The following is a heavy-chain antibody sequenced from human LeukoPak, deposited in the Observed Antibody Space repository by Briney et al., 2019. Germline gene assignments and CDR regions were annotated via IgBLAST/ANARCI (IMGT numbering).Heavy chain of an antibody. J-gene: IGHJ4*02. D-gene: IGHD5-18*01. V-gene: IGHV4-59*01. CDR1: GGSISSYY. CDR3: ARMPRYSYGTLDY. CDR2: IYYSGST. Sequence: SETLSLTCTVSGGSISSYYWSWLRQPPGKGLEWIGYIYYSGSTNYNPSLKSRVTISVDTSKNQFSLKLSSVTAADTAVYYCARMPRYSYGTLDYWGQGTLVTVSS.